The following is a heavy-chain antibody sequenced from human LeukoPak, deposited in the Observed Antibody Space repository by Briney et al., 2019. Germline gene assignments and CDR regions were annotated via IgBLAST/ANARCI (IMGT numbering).Heavy chain of an antibody. J-gene: IGHJ3*02. CDR1: GDSFSSVTDY. V-gene: IGHV4-39*07. D-gene: IGHD6-13*01. Sequence: PSETLSLTCTVSGDSFSSVTDYWAWIRQPPGKGLEWIASGDYSGSTNYNPSLKSRVTISVDTSKNQFSLKLSSVTAADTAVYYCARDGPIVAAAGQGEGDHDAFDIWGQGTMVTVSS. CDR2: GDYSGST. CDR3: ARDGPIVAAAGQGEGDHDAFDI.